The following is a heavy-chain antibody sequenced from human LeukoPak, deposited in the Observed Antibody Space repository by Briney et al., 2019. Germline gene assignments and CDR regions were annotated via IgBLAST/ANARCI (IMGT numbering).Heavy chain of an antibody. D-gene: IGHD2-21*01. V-gene: IGHV3-21*01. Sequence: GGSLRLSWTPAGLTFRRASKNWVRQAPGKGQEWVSSISSSRYIYYADSEKGRFTISRDNAKSALYLQMNSLRAEDTAVYYCARVPGICGGDCYLDTPDAFDIWGQGTMVTVSS. CDR1: GLTFRRAS. CDR3: ARVPGICGGDCYLDTPDAFDI. CDR2: ISSSRYI. J-gene: IGHJ3*02.